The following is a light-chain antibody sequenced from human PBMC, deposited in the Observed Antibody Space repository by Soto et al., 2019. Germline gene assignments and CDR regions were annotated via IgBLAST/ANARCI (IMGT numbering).Light chain of an antibody. CDR2: KAS. CDR1: QNIGDW. V-gene: IGKV1-5*03. J-gene: IGKJ3*01. Sequence: DIQMTQSPSTLSASVADTVTITCRASQNIGDWLAWYQKKPGKAPKLLIYKASSLESGVPSRFSGSGYGTEFTLTISSLQPDDFATYYCQQYNLYSTFGPGTRVEIK. CDR3: QQYNLYST.